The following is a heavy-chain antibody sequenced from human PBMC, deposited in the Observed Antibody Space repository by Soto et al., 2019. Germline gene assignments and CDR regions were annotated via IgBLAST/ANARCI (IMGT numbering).Heavy chain of an antibody. V-gene: IGHV1-69*12. CDR2: IIPIFGTA. J-gene: IGHJ6*02. D-gene: IGHD4-17*01. Sequence: QVQLVQSGAEVKKPGSSVKVSCKASGGTFSSYAISWVRQAPGQGLEWMGGIIPIFGTANYAQKFQGRVTITADESTRTAYMDLSSLRSEDTAVYYCASPPTTGNSYYYGMDVWGQGTTVTVSS. CDR3: ASPPTTGNSYYYGMDV. CDR1: GGTFSSYA.